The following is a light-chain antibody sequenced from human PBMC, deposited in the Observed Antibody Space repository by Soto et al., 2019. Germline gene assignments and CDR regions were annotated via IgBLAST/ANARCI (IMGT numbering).Light chain of an antibody. Sequence: QSVLTQPRSVSGSPGQSVTISCTGTSSDVGGYNFVSWYQHHPGNAPKLIIYNVIQRPSGVPDRFSASKSDNTASLTISGLQAEDEADYYCCSYAGSYTYVFGTGTKVTVL. CDR2: NVI. J-gene: IGLJ1*01. V-gene: IGLV2-11*01. CDR1: SSDVGGYNF. CDR3: CSYAGSYTYV.